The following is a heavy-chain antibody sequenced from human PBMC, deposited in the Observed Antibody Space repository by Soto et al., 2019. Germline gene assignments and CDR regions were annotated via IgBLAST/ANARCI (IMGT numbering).Heavy chain of an antibody. CDR3: AREKDSSGWYPQFDY. V-gene: IGHV1-69*08. D-gene: IGHD6-19*01. CDR2: IIPILGIA. J-gene: IGHJ4*02. CDR1: GGTFSSYT. Sequence: QVQLVQSGAGVKKPGSSVKVSSKASGGTFSSYTISWVRQAPGQGLEWMGRIIPILGIANYAQKFQGRVTITADKSTSTAYMELSSLRSEDTAVYYCAREKDSSGWYPQFDYWGQGTLVTVSS.